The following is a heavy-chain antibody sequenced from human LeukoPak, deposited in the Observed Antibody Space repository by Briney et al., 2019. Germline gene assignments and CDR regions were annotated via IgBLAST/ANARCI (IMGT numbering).Heavy chain of an antibody. D-gene: IGHD2-2*01. CDR2: IIPIFGTA. CDR3: ASGIVVVPAAMGY. Sequence: SVKVSCKASGGTFSSYAISWVRQAPGQGLEWMGGIIPIFGTANYAQKFQGRVTITTDESTSTAYMELSSLRSEDTAVYYCASGIVVVPAAMGYWGQGTLVTVSS. V-gene: IGHV1-69*05. J-gene: IGHJ4*02. CDR1: GGTFSSYA.